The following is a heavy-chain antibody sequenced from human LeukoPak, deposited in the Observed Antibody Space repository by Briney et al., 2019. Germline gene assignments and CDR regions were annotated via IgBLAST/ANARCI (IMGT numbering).Heavy chain of an antibody. Sequence: PGGSLRLSRAAPGSSSNNYAMHCGPEDPGKGLEWVAVIWHDGLNKFYADFLKGRFTISRDFSKDTVYLQMCGLTVEDTAVYYCVKAGQRSYAEAFDSWGQGTLVTVSS. CDR1: GSSSNNYA. CDR2: IWHDGLNK. D-gene: IGHD3-16*01. J-gene: IGHJ4*02. V-gene: IGHV3-33*06. CDR3: VKAGQRSYAEAFDS.